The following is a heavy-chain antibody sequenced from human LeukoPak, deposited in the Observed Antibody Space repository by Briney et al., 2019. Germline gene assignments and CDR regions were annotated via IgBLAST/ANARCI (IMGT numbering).Heavy chain of an antibody. CDR1: GYTFTGYY. Sequence: ASVKVSCKASGYTFTGYYMHWVRQAPGQGLEWMGWINPSSGGTNYAQKFQGRVTMTRDTSIGTAYMELSRLRSDDTAVYYCARAGTMVRGVYFDYWGQGTLITVSS. CDR3: ARAGTMVRGVYFDY. CDR2: INPSSGGT. J-gene: IGHJ4*02. V-gene: IGHV1-2*02. D-gene: IGHD3-10*01.